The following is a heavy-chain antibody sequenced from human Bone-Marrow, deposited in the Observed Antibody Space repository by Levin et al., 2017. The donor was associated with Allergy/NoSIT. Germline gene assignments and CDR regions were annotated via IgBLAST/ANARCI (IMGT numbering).Heavy chain of an antibody. CDR2: ISYDGNNK. V-gene: IGHV3-30*18. Sequence: GESLKISCAASGFTFSSYGIHWVRQAPGKGLEWVAVISYDGNNKYYADSVKGRFTISRDNSKNTLYLQMNSLRTEDTAVYYCAKQPNYSSSWDLDYWGQGTLVTVSS. J-gene: IGHJ4*02. CDR1: GFTFSSYG. CDR3: AKQPNYSSSWDLDY. D-gene: IGHD6-13*01.